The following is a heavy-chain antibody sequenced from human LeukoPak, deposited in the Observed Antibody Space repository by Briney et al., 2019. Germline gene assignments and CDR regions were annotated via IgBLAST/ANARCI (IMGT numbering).Heavy chain of an antibody. CDR3: ARVSYGFFDY. Sequence: PSETLSLTCTVSGGSISSYYWSWIRQPPGKGLEWIGYIYYSGSTNYNPSLKSRVTISVDTSKNQFSLRLSSVTAADTAVYYCARVSYGFFDYWGQGTLVTVSS. CDR1: GGSISSYY. CDR2: IYYSGST. J-gene: IGHJ4*02. D-gene: IGHD5-18*01. V-gene: IGHV4-59*01.